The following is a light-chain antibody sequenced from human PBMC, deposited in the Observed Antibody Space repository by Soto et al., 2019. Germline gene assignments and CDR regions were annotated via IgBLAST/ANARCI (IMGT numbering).Light chain of an antibody. V-gene: IGKV3-20*01. CDR3: QQYGDAPIT. J-gene: IGKJ5*01. CDR1: QRLASSY. Sequence: EIEFTQSPVTLSLSPGERATLSCRASQRLASSYLAWYQQKPGQAPRLLLYGVSSRATGIPDRFTGSGSGTDFTLAISRVEPEDFAVYFCQQYGDAPITFGQGTRLEI. CDR2: GVS.